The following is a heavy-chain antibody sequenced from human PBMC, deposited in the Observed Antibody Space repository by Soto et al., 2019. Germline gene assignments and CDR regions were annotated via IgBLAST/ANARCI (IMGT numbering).Heavy chain of an antibody. CDR2: ISSSRSYI. D-gene: IGHD2-15*01. CDR3: ARDPLGVAATEGVGAFDI. Sequence: EVQLVESGGGLVKPGGSLRLSCAASGFSFSFYSMNWVRQAPGKGLEWVSSISSSRSYIYYADSVKGRFTISRDNAKNSLYLKMNSLRAEDTAVYYCARDPLGVAATEGVGAFDIWGQGTMVTVSS. CDR1: GFSFSFYS. J-gene: IGHJ3*02. V-gene: IGHV3-21*01.